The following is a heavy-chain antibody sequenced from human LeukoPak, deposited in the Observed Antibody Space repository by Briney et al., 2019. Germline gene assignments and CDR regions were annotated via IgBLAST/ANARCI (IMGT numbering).Heavy chain of an antibody. D-gene: IGHD4-17*01. V-gene: IGHV3-53*04. Sequence: GGSLRLSCAASGFNVSSNYLSWVRQAPGKGLEWVSVIYSGGYTYYADSVKGRFTIARHDSKNTVNLQMNSLRAEDTAVYSCARGTVFRAFDLWGQGTMVTVSS. CDR3: ARGTVFRAFDL. CDR2: IYSGGYT. CDR1: GFNVSSNY. J-gene: IGHJ3*01.